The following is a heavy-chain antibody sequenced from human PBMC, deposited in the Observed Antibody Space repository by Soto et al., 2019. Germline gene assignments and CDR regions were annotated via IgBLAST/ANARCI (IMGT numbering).Heavy chain of an antibody. CDR2: FDPEDGET. J-gene: IGHJ6*02. V-gene: IGHV1-24*01. Sequence: GASVKVSCKVSGYTLTELSMHWVRQAPGKGLEWMGGFDPEDGETIYAQKFQGRVTMTEDTSTDTAYMELSSLRSEDTAVYYCAVDYNLYSNSARYALDIWGQGTTVTVSS. CDR1: GYTLTELS. CDR3: AVDYNLYSNSARYALDI. D-gene: IGHD6-6*01.